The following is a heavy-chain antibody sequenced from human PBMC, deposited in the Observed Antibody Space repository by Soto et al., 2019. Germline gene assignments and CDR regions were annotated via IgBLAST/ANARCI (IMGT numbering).Heavy chain of an antibody. CDR3: ASLMVGVTPPDAFDI. CDR1: GGSFSGYY. J-gene: IGHJ4*02. V-gene: IGHV4-34*01. D-gene: IGHD2-21*02. Sequence: SETLSLTCAVYGGSFSGYYWSWIRQPPGKGLEWIGEINHSGSTNYNPSLKSRVTISVDTSKNQFSLKLSSVTAADTAVYYCASLMVGVTPPDAFDIWGQGTLVTVSS. CDR2: INHSGST.